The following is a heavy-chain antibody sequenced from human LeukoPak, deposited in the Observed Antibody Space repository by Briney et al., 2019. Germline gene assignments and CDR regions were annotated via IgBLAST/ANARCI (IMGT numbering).Heavy chain of an antibody. CDR2: VNPSGGVT. Sequence: ASVKVSCKAPGYTFTDYYIHWVRQAPGQGLEWVAVVNPSGGVTTYAQKFQGRVTVTRDTSTRTIYMEVSRLTSEDTAVYYCARDQGGTTAHCLDVWGQGTTVTVSS. V-gene: IGHV1-46*01. CDR1: GYTFTDYY. J-gene: IGHJ6*02. D-gene: IGHD1-1*01. CDR3: ARDQGGTTAHCLDV.